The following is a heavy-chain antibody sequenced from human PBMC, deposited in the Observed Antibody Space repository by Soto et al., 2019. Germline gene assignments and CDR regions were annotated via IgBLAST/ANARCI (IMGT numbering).Heavy chain of an antibody. CDR3: ARTLDYGHMDV. Sequence: SETLSLTCTVSGDSVRNQYWSWIRRPPGRGLEWIGYIYRSGSTKYNPSLKSRLNISVDTSKNQFSLKLSSVTAADTAVYYCARTLDYGHMDVWGKGTTVTVSS. V-gene: IGHV4-4*09. D-gene: IGHD3-16*01. CDR1: GDSVRNQY. CDR2: IYRSGST. J-gene: IGHJ6*03.